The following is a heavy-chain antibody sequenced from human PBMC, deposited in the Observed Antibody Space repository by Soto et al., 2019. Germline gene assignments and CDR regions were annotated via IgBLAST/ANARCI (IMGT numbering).Heavy chain of an antibody. D-gene: IGHD2-15*01. Sequence: EVQLVESGGGLVQPGGSLRLSCAASGFTFSDHYMDWVRQAPGKGLEWVGRTRNKANSYTTEYAASVRGRFTISRDDSKNSLYLQMNSLKTEDTAVYYCARGGYCSATSCHSDYYGMDVWGQGTTVTVSS. CDR1: GFTFSDHY. CDR3: ARGGYCSATSCHSDYYGMDV. CDR2: TRNKANSYTT. V-gene: IGHV3-72*01. J-gene: IGHJ6*02.